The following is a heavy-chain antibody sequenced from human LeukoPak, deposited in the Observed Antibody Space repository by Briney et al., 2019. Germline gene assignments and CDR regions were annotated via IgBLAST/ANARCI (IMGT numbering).Heavy chain of an antibody. D-gene: IGHD3-3*01. V-gene: IGHV1-2*02. CDR3: ARDHITIFGGDAFDI. Sequence: ASVKVSCKASGYTFTGCYMHWVRQAPGQGLEWMGWINPNSGGTNYAQKFQGRVTMTRDTSISTAYMELSRLRSDDTAVYYCARDHITIFGGDAFDIWGQGTMVTVSS. CDR1: GYTFTGCY. J-gene: IGHJ3*02. CDR2: INPNSGGT.